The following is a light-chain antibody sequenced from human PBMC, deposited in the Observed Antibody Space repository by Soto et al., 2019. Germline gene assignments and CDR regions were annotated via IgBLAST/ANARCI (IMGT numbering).Light chain of an antibody. CDR3: SSYTSSSTL. CDR1: SSDVGGYNY. V-gene: IGLV2-14*01. CDR2: DVS. Sequence: QAVLTQPASVSGSPGQSITISCTGTSSDVGGYNYVSWYQQHPGKAPKLMIYDVSNRPSGVSNRFSGSKSGNTASLTISGLQAGDEADYYCSSYTSSSTLFGTGTKLTVL. J-gene: IGLJ1*01.